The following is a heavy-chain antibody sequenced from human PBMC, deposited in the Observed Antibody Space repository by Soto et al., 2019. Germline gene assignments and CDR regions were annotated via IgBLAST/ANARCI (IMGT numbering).Heavy chain of an antibody. D-gene: IGHD3-22*01. V-gene: IGHV4-31*03. CDR1: GGSISSGGYY. CDR2: IYYSGGT. CDR3: ARDYLHYYDGGWEGGAFDI. J-gene: IGHJ3*02. Sequence: PSETLSLTCTVSGGSISSGGYYWSWIRQHPGKGLEWIGYIYYSGGTYYNPSLKSRVTISVDTSKNQFSLKLSSVTAADTAVYYCARDYLHYYDGGWEGGAFDIWGQGTMVTVSS.